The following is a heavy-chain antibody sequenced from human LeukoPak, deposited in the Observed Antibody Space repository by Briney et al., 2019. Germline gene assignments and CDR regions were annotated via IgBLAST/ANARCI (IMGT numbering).Heavy chain of an antibody. CDR3: ARVPREASMYGSSWYLLYFDY. J-gene: IGHJ4*02. Sequence: PGGSLRLSCAASGFTFSSYSMNWVRQAPGKGLEWVSSISSSSSYIYYADSVKGRFTISRDNAKNSLYLQMNSLRAEDTAVYYCARVPREASMYGSSWYLLYFDYWGQGTLVTVSS. D-gene: IGHD6-13*01. CDR1: GFTFSSYS. V-gene: IGHV3-21*01. CDR2: ISSSSSYI.